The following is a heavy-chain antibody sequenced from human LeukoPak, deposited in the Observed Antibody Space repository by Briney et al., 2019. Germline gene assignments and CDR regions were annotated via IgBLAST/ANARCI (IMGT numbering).Heavy chain of an antibody. V-gene: IGHV1-69*13. D-gene: IGHD3-22*01. CDR3: ASDVDSSGYSAYFDY. Sequence: LVKVSCKASGGTFSSYAISWVRQAPGQGLEWMGGIIPIFGTANYAQKFQGRVTITADESTSTAYMELSSLRSEDTAVYYCASDVDSSGYSAYFDYWGQGTLVTVSS. J-gene: IGHJ4*02. CDR2: IIPIFGTA. CDR1: GGTFSSYA.